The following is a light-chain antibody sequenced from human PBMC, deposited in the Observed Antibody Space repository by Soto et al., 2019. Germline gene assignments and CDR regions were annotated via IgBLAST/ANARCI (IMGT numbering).Light chain of an antibody. CDR2: EVT. CDR3: SSYAGSNSVV. J-gene: IGLJ2*01. Sequence: QSALTQPASASGSPGPSVTISCTGTSSDVGGYNYVSWYQQHPVKAPKLMIYEVTKRPSGVPDRFSGSKSGNTASLAVSGLQGEDEADYYCSSYAGSNSVVFGGGTKLTVL. V-gene: IGLV2-8*01. CDR1: SSDVGGYNY.